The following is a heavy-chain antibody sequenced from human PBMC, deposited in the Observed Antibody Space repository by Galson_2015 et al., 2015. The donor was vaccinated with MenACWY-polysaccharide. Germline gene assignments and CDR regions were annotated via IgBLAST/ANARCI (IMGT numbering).Heavy chain of an antibody. CDR1: GFTFSTYS. Sequence: SLRLSCAGSGFTFSTYSMIWVRQAPGKGLEWVSAISGSSSYIYYADSVKGRFTISRDNAKNSLYLQMNSLRAEDTAVCYCASRTRFRTGSGPEDFWGQGTLVAVSS. J-gene: IGHJ4*02. V-gene: IGHV3-21*01. CDR3: ASRTRFRTGSGPEDF. D-gene: IGHD1-14*01. CDR2: ISGSSSYI.